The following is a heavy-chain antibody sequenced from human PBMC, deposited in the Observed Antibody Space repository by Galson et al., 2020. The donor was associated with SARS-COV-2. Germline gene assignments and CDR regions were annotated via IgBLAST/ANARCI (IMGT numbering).Heavy chain of an antibody. CDR3: ARTNLDGDYYYYMDV. J-gene: IGHJ6*03. V-gene: IGHV1-69*06. CDR1: GGTFSSYT. Sequence: SVKVSCKASGGTFSSYTISWVRQAPGQELEWMGGIIPIFGTANHAQKFQGRVTITADKSTSTAYMELSSLRSEDTAVYYCARTNLDGDYYYYMDVWGKGTTVTVSS. CDR2: IIPIFGTA. D-gene: IGHD3-16*01.